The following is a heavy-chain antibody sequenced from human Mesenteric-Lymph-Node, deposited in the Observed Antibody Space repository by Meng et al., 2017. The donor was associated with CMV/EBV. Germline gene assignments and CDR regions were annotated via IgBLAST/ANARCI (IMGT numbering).Heavy chain of an antibody. V-gene: IGHV4-61*01. CDR3: ARGGRAAAGRELYYYGMDV. CDR1: SDSVSSRSSY. D-gene: IGHD6-13*01. Sequence: SETLSLTCTVSSDSVSSRSSYWSWIRQPPGKGLEWIGNTYYSGSTNYNPSLKSRVTIPVDTSKNQFSLSLNSVTAADTAVYYCARGGRAAAGRELYYYGMDVWGQGTTVTVSS. CDR2: TYYSGST. J-gene: IGHJ6*02.